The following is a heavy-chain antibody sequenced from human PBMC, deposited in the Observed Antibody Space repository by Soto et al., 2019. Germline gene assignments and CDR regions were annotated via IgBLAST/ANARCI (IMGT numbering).Heavy chain of an antibody. Sequence: GGSLRLSCAASGFTFSSYGMHWVRQAPGKGLEWVAVISYDGSNKYYADSVKGRFTISRDNSKNTLYLQMNSLRAEDTAVYYCAKEERQWPYYYYGMDVWGQGTTVTVSS. CDR2: ISYDGSNK. V-gene: IGHV3-30*18. CDR1: GFTFSSYG. D-gene: IGHD6-19*01. CDR3: AKEERQWPYYYYGMDV. J-gene: IGHJ6*02.